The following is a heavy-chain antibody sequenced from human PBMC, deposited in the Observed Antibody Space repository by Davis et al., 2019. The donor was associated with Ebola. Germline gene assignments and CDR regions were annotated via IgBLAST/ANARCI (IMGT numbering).Heavy chain of an antibody. D-gene: IGHD2/OR15-2a*01. V-gene: IGHV3-48*01. CDR2: ISGSGTTI. CDR3: VKDTSNIWFDV. CDR1: GFTLSSYS. J-gene: IGHJ3*01. Sequence: GESLKISCAASGFTLSSYSVNWVRQAPGKGLEWVSFISGSGTTIYYADSVKGRFTISRDNAKNSVFLQMNTLRVEDTAMYYCVKDTSNIWFDVWGQGTLVTVSA.